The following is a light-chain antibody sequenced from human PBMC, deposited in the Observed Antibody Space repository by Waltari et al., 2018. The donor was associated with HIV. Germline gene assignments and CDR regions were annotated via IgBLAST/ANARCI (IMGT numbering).Light chain of an antibody. V-gene: IGLV2-14*01. CDR2: EVS. CDR1: SSDLRIYNS. CDR3: ASYISSSSPE. Sequence: QSALTQPASVSGSPGQSITISCTGTSSDLRIYNSVSWYQHHPGKAPKVISYEVSNRPSGVSSRFSGSISANTASLTISGLQAEDEAVYFCASYISSSSPEFGGGTKVTVL. J-gene: IGLJ3*02.